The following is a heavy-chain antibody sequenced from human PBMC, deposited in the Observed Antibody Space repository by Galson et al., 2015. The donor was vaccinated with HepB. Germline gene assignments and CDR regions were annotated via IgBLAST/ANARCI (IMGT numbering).Heavy chain of an antibody. Sequence: SLRLSCAASGFTFSSYSMNWVRQAPGKGLEWVSFISSSSSYIYYADSVKGRFTISRDNAKNSLYLQMNSLRAEDTAVYYCTRDRYSTRDYYYYGMDVWGQGTTVTVSS. CDR2: ISSSSSYI. V-gene: IGHV3-21*01. CDR3: TRDRYSTRDYYYYGMDV. CDR1: GFTFSSYS. D-gene: IGHD6-13*01. J-gene: IGHJ6*02.